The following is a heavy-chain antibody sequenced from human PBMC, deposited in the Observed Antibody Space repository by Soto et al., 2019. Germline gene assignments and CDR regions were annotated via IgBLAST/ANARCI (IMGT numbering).Heavy chain of an antibody. CDR1: GASISGFY. J-gene: IGHJ5*02. CDR2: IYATGTT. D-gene: IGHD1-1*01. V-gene: IGHV4-4*07. CDR3: VRDGTKTLRDWFAP. Sequence: SESLSLTCTVSGASISGFYWSWIRKSAGKGLEWIGRIYATGTTDYNPSLKSRVMMSVDTSKKQFSLKLRSVTAADTAVYYCVRDGTKTLRDWFAPWGQGISVTVSS.